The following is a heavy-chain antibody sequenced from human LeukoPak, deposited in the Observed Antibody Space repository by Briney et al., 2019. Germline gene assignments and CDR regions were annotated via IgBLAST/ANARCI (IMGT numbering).Heavy chain of an antibody. CDR3: ARAYSSTWYDSPLDY. J-gene: IGHJ4*02. D-gene: IGHD6-13*01. CDR1: GFTFSSYD. V-gene: IGHV3-13*05. CDR2: IGTTGDP. Sequence: QPGGPLRLSCAASGFTFSSYDMHWVRQATGKGLEWVSGIGTTGDPYYPGSVKGRFTISRENAKNSFYLQMNSLRAGDTAVYYCARAYSSTWYDSPLDYWGQGTLVTVSS.